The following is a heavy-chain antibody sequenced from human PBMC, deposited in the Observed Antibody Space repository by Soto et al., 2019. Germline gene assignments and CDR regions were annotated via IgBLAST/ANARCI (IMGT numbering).Heavy chain of an antibody. V-gene: IGHV4-34*01. D-gene: IGHD6-19*01. Sequence: SQTLSLTCAVYGGSFSGYYWSWIRQPPGKGLEWIGEINHSGSTNYNPSLKGRVTISVDTSKNQFSLKLSSVTAADTAVYYCAREKQWLANWFDPWGQGTLVTVSS. CDR2: INHSGST. CDR1: GGSFSGYY. J-gene: IGHJ5*02. CDR3: AREKQWLANWFDP.